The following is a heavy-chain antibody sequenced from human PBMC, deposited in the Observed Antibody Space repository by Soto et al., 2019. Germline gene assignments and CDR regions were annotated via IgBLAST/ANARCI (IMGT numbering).Heavy chain of an antibody. D-gene: IGHD6-25*01. CDR2: IYYSGST. CDR3: AISRIIRSGWYYFYY. V-gene: IGHV4-30-4*01. Sequence: SETLSLTCTVSGGSISSGDYYWSWIRQPPGKGLEWIGYIYYSGSTYYNPSLKSRVTISVDTSKNQFSLKLSSVTAADTAVYYCAISRIIRSGWYYFYYRGKGTLVPVSS. CDR1: GGSISSGDYY. J-gene: IGHJ4*02.